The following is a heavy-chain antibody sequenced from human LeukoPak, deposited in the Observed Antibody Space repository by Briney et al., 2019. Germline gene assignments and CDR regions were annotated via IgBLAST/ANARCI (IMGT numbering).Heavy chain of an antibody. CDR1: GGSFSGCY. CDR2: INHSGST. CDR3: ARASFGVPGV. Sequence: SETLSLTCAVYGGSFSGCYWSWIRQPPGKGLEWIGEINHSGSTNYNPSLKSRVTISVDTSKNQFSLKLSSVTAADTAVYYCARASFGVPGVWGQGTTVTVSS. V-gene: IGHV4-34*01. D-gene: IGHD3-3*01. J-gene: IGHJ6*02.